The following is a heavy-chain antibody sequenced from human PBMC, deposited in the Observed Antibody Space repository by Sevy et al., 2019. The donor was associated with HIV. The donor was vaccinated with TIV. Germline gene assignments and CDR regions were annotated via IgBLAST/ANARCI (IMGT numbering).Heavy chain of an antibody. CDR3: ARGRKTTQEWLEELDYYYGMDV. CDR1: GFTFSTYD. CDR2: IRYDGSNK. D-gene: IGHD2-8*01. V-gene: IGHV3-30*02. Sequence: GGSLRLSCAASGFTFSTYDMHWVRQAPGKGLEWVAYIRYDGSNKYYGDSVRGRFTISRDNSKSTLYLQLNSRRAEDTAVYYCARGRKTTQEWLEELDYYYGMDVWGQGTSVTVSS. J-gene: IGHJ6*02.